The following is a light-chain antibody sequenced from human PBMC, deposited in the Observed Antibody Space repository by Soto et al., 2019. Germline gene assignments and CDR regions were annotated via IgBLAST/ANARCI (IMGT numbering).Light chain of an antibody. CDR3: ETWDSNTRV. CDR1: SGHTSYI. CDR2: LERSGNY. Sequence: QSVLTQSSSASASLGSSVRLTCTLNSGHTSYIIAWHQQQPGKAPRYLMKLERSGNYNKGSGVPDRFSGSSSGADRYLTISNLQFEDEADYYCETWDSNTRVFGGGTKVTVL. V-gene: IGLV4-60*02. J-gene: IGLJ3*02.